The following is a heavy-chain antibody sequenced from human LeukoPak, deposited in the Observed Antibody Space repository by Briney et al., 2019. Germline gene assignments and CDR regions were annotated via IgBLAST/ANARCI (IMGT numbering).Heavy chain of an antibody. CDR3: ANCLTYYYYGMDV. CDR1: GYTLTELS. D-gene: IGHD2-15*01. V-gene: IGHV1-24*01. J-gene: IGHJ6*02. Sequence: ASVKVSCKVSGYTLTELSMHWVRQAPGKGLEWMGGFDPEDGETIYAQKFQGRVTITADESTSTAYMELSSLRSEDTAVYYCANCLTYYYYGMDVWGQGTTVTVSS. CDR2: FDPEDGET.